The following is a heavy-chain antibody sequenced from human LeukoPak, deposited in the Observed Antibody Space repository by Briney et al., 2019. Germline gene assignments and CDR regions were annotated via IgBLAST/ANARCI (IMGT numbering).Heavy chain of an antibody. CDR1: GFTFSSYG. CDR3: AKGDYYDSSGSSFDY. CDR2: ISYDGSNK. J-gene: IGHJ4*02. D-gene: IGHD3-22*01. Sequence: GGSLRLSCAASGFTFSSYGMHWVRQAPGKGLEWVSVISYDGSNKYYADSVKGRFTISRDNSKNTLYLQINSLRAEDTAVYYCAKGDYYDSSGSSFDYWGQGTLVTVSS. V-gene: IGHV3-30*18.